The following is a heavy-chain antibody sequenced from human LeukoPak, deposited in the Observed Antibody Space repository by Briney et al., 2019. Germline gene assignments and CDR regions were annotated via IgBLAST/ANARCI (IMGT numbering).Heavy chain of an antibody. CDR2: IIPIFGTA. Sequence: ASVKVSCKASGGTFSSYAISWVRQAPGQGLEWMGGIIPIFGTANYAQKFQGRVTITADKSTSTAYMELSSLRSEDTAVYYCASAATPFNFDYWGQGTLVTVSS. V-gene: IGHV1-69*06. CDR1: GGTFSSYA. CDR3: ASAATPFNFDY. J-gene: IGHJ4*02. D-gene: IGHD2-15*01.